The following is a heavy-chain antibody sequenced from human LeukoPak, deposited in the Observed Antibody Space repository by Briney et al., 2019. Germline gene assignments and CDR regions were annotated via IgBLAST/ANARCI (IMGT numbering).Heavy chain of an antibody. CDR3: AKEGDYYDRSGYYSDNYYYYMEV. CDR1: GFAFSGYG. D-gene: IGHD3-22*01. J-gene: IGHJ6*03. CDR2: IRYGGNTK. Sequence: GGSLRLSCAASGFAFSGYGIHWARQAPGKGLEWVTFIRYGGNTKYYADSVKGRFSISRDNSRNTVYLQMNRLSAEDTAVYYCAKEGDYYDRSGYYSDNYYYYMEVWGTGTTVTVSS. V-gene: IGHV3-30*02.